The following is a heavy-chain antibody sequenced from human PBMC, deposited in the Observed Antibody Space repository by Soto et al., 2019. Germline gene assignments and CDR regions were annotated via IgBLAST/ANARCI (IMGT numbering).Heavy chain of an antibody. CDR1: GGTFSSYT. CDR2: IIPILGIA. CDR3: ARGGGSGSSYFDL. J-gene: IGHJ2*01. D-gene: IGHD3-10*01. V-gene: IGHV1-69*02. Sequence: QVQLVQSGAEVKKPGSSVKVSCKASGGTFSSYTISWVRQAPGQGLEWMGRIIPILGIANYAQKFQGRVTITADKSTSTAYMELSSVRSEDTAVYYCARGGGSGSSYFDLWGRGTLVTVSS.